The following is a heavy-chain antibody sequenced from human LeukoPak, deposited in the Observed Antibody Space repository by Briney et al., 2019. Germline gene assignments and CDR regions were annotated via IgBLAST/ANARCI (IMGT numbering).Heavy chain of an antibody. Sequence: SETLSLTCTVSGGSISGHYCSWIRQPPGKGLEWIGYIYYTGSTSYNPSLQSRVTISVDMSKNQFSLKLSSVTAADTAVYYCARDSGNYYDSSGYPEIWGQGTLVTVPS. D-gene: IGHD3-22*01. J-gene: IGHJ4*02. CDR2: IYYTGST. CDR3: ARDSGNYYDSSGYPEI. V-gene: IGHV4-59*11. CDR1: GGSISGHY.